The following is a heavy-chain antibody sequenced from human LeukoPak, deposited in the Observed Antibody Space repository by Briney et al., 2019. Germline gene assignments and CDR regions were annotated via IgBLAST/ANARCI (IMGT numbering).Heavy chain of an antibody. Sequence: GGSLRLSCAASGFTFSSYRMSWVRQAPGKALEWVANINEYGGDTYYVDSVKGRFTISRDNAKNSLYLQMNSLRAEDTALYHCARGRVGLLPFGYWGQGTLVTVSS. V-gene: IGHV3-7*03. CDR3: ARGRVGLLPFGY. J-gene: IGHJ4*02. CDR2: INEYGGDT. CDR1: GFTFSSYR. D-gene: IGHD1-26*01.